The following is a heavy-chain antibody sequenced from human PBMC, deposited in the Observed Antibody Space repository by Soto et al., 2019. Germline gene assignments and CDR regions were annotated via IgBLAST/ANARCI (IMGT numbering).Heavy chain of an antibody. J-gene: IGHJ4*02. Sequence: PSETLSLTCTVSGGSISSYYWSWIRQPPGKGLEWIGYIYYSGSTNYNPSLKSRVTISVDTSKNQFSLKLSSVTAADTAVYYCARSYYDSSGYIYWGQGTLATVSS. CDR1: GGSISSYY. CDR3: ARSYYDSSGYIY. V-gene: IGHV4-59*01. D-gene: IGHD3-22*01. CDR2: IYYSGST.